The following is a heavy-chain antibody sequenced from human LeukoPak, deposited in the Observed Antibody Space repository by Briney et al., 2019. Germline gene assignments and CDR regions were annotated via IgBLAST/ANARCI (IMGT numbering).Heavy chain of an antibody. CDR3: AKLEGGAYYYGSGSYRAFDI. CDR1: GFTFSSYA. Sequence: GGSLRLSCAASGFTFSSYAMSWVRQAPGKGLEWVSAISGSGGSTYYADSVKGRFTISRDNSKNTLHLQMNSLRAEDTAVYYCAKLEGGAYYYGSGSYRAFDIWGQGTMVTVSS. D-gene: IGHD3-10*01. J-gene: IGHJ3*02. CDR2: ISGSGGST. V-gene: IGHV3-23*01.